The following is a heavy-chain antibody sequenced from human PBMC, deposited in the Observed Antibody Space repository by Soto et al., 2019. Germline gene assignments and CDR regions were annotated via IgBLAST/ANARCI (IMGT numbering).Heavy chain of an antibody. J-gene: IGHJ4*02. V-gene: IGHV3-30*18. CDR3: AKKVNSGSGSQYFDY. D-gene: IGHD3-10*01. Sequence: GGSLRLSCVASGFTFSTSDMHWVRQAPGQGLEWVAVVSYDERNIYYADSVKGRFSVSRDNSKNTLFLQMNSLRAEDTAIYYCAKKVNSGSGSQYFDYFGQGTLVTVSS. CDR1: GFTFSTSD. CDR2: VSYDERNI.